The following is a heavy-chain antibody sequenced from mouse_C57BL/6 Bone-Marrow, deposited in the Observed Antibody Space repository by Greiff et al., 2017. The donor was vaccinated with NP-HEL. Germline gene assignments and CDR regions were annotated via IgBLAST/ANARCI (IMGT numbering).Heavy chain of an antibody. CDR3: ARDGYYPFDY. V-gene: IGHV1-69*01. CDR2: IDPSDSYT. CDR1: GYTFTSYW. J-gene: IGHJ2*01. Sequence: VQLQQPGAELVMPGASVKLSCKASGYTFTSYWMHWVKQRPGQGLEWIGEIDPSDSYTNYNQKFKGKSTLTVGKSSSTAYMQLSSLTSEDSAVYYCARDGYYPFDYWGQGTTLTVSS. D-gene: IGHD2-3*01.